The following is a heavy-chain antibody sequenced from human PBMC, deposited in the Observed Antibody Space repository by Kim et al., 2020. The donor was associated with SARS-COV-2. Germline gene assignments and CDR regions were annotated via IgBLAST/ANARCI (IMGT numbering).Heavy chain of an antibody. CDR1: GYTFTSYY. V-gene: IGHV1-46*01. D-gene: IGHD2-2*01. CDR3: ARRGLVARGGYYYYYGMDV. Sequence: ASVKVSCKASGYTFTSYYMHWVRQAPGQGLEWMGIINPSGGSTSYAQKFQGRVTMTRDTSTSTVYMELSSLRSEDTAVYYCARRGLVARGGYYYYYGMDVWGQGTTVTVSS. CDR2: INPSGGST. J-gene: IGHJ6*02.